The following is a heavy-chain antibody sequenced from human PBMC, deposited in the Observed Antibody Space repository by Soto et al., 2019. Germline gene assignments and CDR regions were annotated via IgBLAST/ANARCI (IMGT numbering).Heavy chain of an antibody. CDR3: ARIRGYCSGGSCYPYYYYYYMDV. CDR2: IYYSGST. V-gene: IGHV4-59*01. CDR1: GGSISSYY. Sequence: PSETLSLTCAVSGGSISSYYWSWIRQPPGKGLEWIGYIYYSGSTNYNPSLKSRVTISVDTSKSQFSLKLSSVTAADTAVYYCARIRGYCSGGSCYPYYYYYYMDVWGKGTTVTVSS. J-gene: IGHJ6*03. D-gene: IGHD2-15*01.